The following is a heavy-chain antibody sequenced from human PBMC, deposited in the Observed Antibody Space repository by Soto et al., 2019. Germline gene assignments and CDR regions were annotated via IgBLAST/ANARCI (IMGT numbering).Heavy chain of an antibody. CDR2: VNHSGST. J-gene: IGHJ5*02. CDR1: GGSFSGYY. Sequence: SETLSLTCAVYGGSFSGYYWSWIRQPPGKGLEWIGEVNHSGSTNYNPSLKSRVTVSVDTSKNQFSLNLSSVTAADTAVYYCARGHALVPTSINWFDPWGQGTLVTVSS. CDR3: ARGHALVPTSINWFDP. D-gene: IGHD5-12*01. V-gene: IGHV4-34*01.